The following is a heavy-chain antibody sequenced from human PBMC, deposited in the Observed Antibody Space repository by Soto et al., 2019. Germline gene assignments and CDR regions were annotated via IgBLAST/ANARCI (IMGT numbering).Heavy chain of an antibody. J-gene: IGHJ5*02. V-gene: IGHV3-30*18. Sequence: QVQLVESGGGVVQPGRSLRLSCAASGFTFSSYGMHWVRQAPGKGLEWVAVISYDGSNKYYADSVKGRFTISRDNSKNTLYLQMNSLGAEDTAVYYCAKGGGSSSVGGDWFDPWGQGTLVTVSS. D-gene: IGHD6-13*01. CDR2: ISYDGSNK. CDR3: AKGGGSSSVGGDWFDP. CDR1: GFTFSSYG.